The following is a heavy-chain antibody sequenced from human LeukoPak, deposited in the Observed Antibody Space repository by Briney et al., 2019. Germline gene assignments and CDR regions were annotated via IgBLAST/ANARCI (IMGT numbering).Heavy chain of an antibody. D-gene: IGHD6-19*01. Sequence: GGSLRLSCAASGFTFTDYAMSWVRQAPGKGLEWVSGISGSGGSTYYADSVKGRLTISRENSKNTLYLRMNSLRAEDTAVYYCAKDVQWLIFDYWGQGTLVTVSS. CDR2: ISGSGGST. J-gene: IGHJ4*02. CDR1: GFTFTDYA. V-gene: IGHV3-23*01. CDR3: AKDVQWLIFDY.